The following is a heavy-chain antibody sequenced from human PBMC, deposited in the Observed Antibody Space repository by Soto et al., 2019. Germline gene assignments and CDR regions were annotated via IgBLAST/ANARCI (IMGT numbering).Heavy chain of an antibody. V-gene: IGHV4-59*12. CDR3: ARGSYYYDSSGYYYVGDFDY. CDR2: IYYSGST. J-gene: IGHJ4*02. Sequence: SETLSLTCTVSGGSISSYYWSWIRQPPGKGLEWIGYIYYSGSTNYSPSLKSRVTISADKSKNQFSLKLSSVTAADTAVYYCARGSYYYDSSGYYYVGDFDYWGQGTLVTVSS. D-gene: IGHD3-22*01. CDR1: GGSISSYY.